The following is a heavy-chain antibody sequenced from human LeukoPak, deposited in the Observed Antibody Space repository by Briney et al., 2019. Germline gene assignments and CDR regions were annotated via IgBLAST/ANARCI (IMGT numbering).Heavy chain of an antibody. CDR3: ARAVSGLLDY. V-gene: IGHV3-53*01. CDR1: GFTVSSTY. Sequence: GGSLRLSCAASGFTVSSTYMSWVRQAPGKGLEWVSVIYSDGNTYYADSVKGRFTISRDSSKNTLYLQMNSLRAEDTAVYYCARAVSGLLDYWGQGTLVIVSS. CDR2: IYSDGNT. J-gene: IGHJ4*02.